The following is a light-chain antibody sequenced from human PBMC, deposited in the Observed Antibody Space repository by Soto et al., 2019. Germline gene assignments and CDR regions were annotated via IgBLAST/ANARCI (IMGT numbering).Light chain of an antibody. Sequence: DIQMTQSPSSVSASVGDRVTITCRASRGITRWLAWFQQKPGEAPKLLIYSASTLQSGVPSRFSGSGSGTDFTLTISSLQPEDFATYFCQQAQSFPYTFGQGTRLEIK. CDR1: RGITRW. J-gene: IGKJ2*01. V-gene: IGKV1-12*01. CDR3: QQAQSFPYT. CDR2: SAS.